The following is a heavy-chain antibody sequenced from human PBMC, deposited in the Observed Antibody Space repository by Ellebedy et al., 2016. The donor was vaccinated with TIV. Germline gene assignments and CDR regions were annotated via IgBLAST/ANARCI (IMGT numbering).Heavy chain of an antibody. CDR3: TIVIYSSGRGLDY. V-gene: IGHV3-7*01. CDR1: GFTFSTYW. D-gene: IGHD6-19*01. Sequence: GESLKISXAASGFTFSTYWMSWVRQAPGKGLEWVANIKQDGSEKYYVDSVKGRFTISRDNAKKSLYLQMNSLRAEDTAVYYCTIVIYSSGRGLDYWGQGTMVTVSS. CDR2: IKQDGSEK. J-gene: IGHJ4*02.